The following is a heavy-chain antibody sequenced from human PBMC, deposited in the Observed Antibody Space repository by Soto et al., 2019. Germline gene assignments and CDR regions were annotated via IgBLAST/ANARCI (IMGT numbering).Heavy chain of an antibody. CDR1: GGSISSSSYY. CDR2: IYYSGST. CDR3: ASILAAAGTGYYYYGMDV. Sequence: SETLSLTCTVSGGSISSSSYYWGWIRQPPGKGLEWIGSIYYSGSTYYNPSLKSRVTISVDTSKNQFSLKLSSVTAADTAVYYFASILAAAGTGYYYYGMDVWGQGTTVTVSS. D-gene: IGHD6-13*01. V-gene: IGHV4-39*01. J-gene: IGHJ6*02.